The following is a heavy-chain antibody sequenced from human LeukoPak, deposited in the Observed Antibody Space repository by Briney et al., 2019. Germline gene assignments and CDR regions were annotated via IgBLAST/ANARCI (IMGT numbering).Heavy chain of an antibody. CDR3: ARHNSGGTYRLDF. J-gene: IGHJ4*02. CDR2: IHYSGST. Sequence: SETLSLTCTVSGCSMNTYFWSWIRQPPGKGLEWIGHIHYSGSTTYNPSLKSRVSISVGASNNQFSLKLSSGTAADTAVYYCARHNSGGTYRLDFWGQGTVVTVSA. D-gene: IGHD1-26*01. CDR1: GCSMNTYF. V-gene: IGHV4-59*08.